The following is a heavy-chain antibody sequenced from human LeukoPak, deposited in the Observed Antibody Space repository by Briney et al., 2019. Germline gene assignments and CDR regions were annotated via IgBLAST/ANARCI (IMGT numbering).Heavy chain of an antibody. D-gene: IGHD3-10*01. CDR1: GGSISSYY. CDR3: ARDRSYYSY. J-gene: IGHJ4*02. CDR2: IYYSGST. Sequence: PSETLSLTCTVSGGSISSYYWSWIRQPPGKGLEWIGYIYYSGSTKYNPSLKSRVTISVGTPKNQFSLKLSSVTAADTAVYYCARDRSYYSYWGQGTLVTVSS. V-gene: IGHV4-59*01.